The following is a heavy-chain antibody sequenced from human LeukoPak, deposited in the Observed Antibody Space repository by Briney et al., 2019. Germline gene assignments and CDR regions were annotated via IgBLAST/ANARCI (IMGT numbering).Heavy chain of an antibody. CDR1: GFPLSSYS. CDR3: VRVKGSYFDY. J-gene: IGHJ4*02. Sequence: GGSLRLSCAASGFPLSSYSINWVRQAPGKGLEWVSYFSSSGSAIYYVDSVKGRFTVSRDNAKNSLFLQMNSPRAEDTAVYYCVRVKGSYFDYWGQGALVTVSS. CDR2: FSSSGSAI. V-gene: IGHV3-48*01. D-gene: IGHD2-15*01.